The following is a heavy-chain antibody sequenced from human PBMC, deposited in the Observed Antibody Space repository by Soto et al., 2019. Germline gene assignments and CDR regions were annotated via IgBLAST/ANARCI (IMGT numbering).Heavy chain of an antibody. CDR1: GFTFSSYS. CDR2: ISSSSSTI. D-gene: IGHD3-22*01. V-gene: IGHV3-48*02. CDR3: ARGASWDSSGYYENLY. J-gene: IGHJ4*02. Sequence: EVQLVESGGGLVQPGGSLRLSCAASGFTFSSYSMNWVRQAPGKGLEWVSYISSSSSTIYYADSVKGRFTISRDNAKNSLYLQMNSLRDEDTAVYYCARGASWDSSGYYENLYWGQGTLVTVSS.